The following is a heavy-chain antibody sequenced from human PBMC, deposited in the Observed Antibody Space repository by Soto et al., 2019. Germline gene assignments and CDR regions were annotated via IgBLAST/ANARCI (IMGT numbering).Heavy chain of an antibody. D-gene: IGHD2-15*01. J-gene: IGHJ3*02. CDR2: MNPNSGNT. CDR1: GGTFSSYA. V-gene: IGHV1-8*02. CDR3: ARVVVDTYCSGGSCYQRTDAFDI. Sequence: ASVKVSCKASGGTFSSYAISWVRQAPGQGLEWMGWMNPNSGNTGYAQKFQGRVTMTRNTSISTAYMELSSLRSEDTAVYYCARVVVDTYCSGGSCYQRTDAFDIWGQGTMVTVSS.